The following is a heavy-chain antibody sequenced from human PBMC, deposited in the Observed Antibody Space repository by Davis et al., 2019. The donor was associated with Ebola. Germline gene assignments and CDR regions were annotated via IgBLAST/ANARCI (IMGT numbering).Heavy chain of an antibody. Sequence: PGGSLRLSCAASGFTFSSYAMSWVRQAPGKGLERVSVISGSGGSTYYAESVKGRFTISRDNSKNTLYLQMSSLRAEDTAVYYCAKGRHSTYYDFWIAYYDYWGRGTLVTVSS. CDR1: GFTFSSYA. CDR3: AKGRHSTYYDFWIAYYDY. D-gene: IGHD3-3*01. J-gene: IGHJ4*02. V-gene: IGHV3-23*01. CDR2: ISGSGGST.